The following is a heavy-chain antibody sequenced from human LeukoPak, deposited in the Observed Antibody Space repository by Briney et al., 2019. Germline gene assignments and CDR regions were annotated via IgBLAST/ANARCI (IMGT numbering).Heavy chain of an antibody. Sequence: ASVKVSCKASGYTFTSYDINWVRQATGQGLEWMGWMNPNSGNTGYAQKFQGRVTMTRSTSISTAYMELSSLRSEDTAVYYCARGLRITMVRGVIIGYWGQGTLVTVSS. J-gene: IGHJ4*02. D-gene: IGHD3-10*01. CDR2: MNPNSGNT. V-gene: IGHV1-8*01. CDR3: ARGLRITMVRGVIIGY. CDR1: GYTFTSYD.